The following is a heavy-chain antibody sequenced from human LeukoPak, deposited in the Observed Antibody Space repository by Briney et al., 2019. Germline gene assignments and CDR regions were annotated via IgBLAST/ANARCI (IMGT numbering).Heavy chain of an antibody. Sequence: PGGSLRLSCAASGFTFSNAWMSWVRQAPGKGLECVANIKEDGREKYYVDSVKGRFTISRDNAKNSLYLQMSSLRAEDTAVYYCARGGRPDYWGQGTLVTVSS. J-gene: IGHJ4*02. CDR1: GFTFSNAW. D-gene: IGHD3-10*01. CDR2: IKEDGREK. CDR3: ARGGRPDY. V-gene: IGHV3-7*01.